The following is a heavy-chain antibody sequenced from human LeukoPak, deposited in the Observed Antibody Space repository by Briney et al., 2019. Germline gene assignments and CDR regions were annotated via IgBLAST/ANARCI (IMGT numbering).Heavy chain of an antibody. J-gene: IGHJ4*02. CDR2: ISGSGGST. Sequence: GGSLRLSCAASGFTFSSYGMSWVRQAPGKGLEWVSAISGSGGSTYYADSVKGRFTISRDNSKNTLYLQMNSLRAEDTAVYYCAKDRQQLFSSFDYWGQGTLVTVSS. V-gene: IGHV3-23*01. CDR3: AKDRQQLFSSFDY. CDR1: GFTFSSYG. D-gene: IGHD6-13*01.